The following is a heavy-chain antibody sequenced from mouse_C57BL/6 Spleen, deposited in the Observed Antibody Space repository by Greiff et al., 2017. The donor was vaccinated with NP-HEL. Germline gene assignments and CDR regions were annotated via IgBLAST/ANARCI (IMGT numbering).Heavy chain of an antibody. CDR3: ARRAYGDYFDY. J-gene: IGHJ2*01. V-gene: IGHV3-6*01. CDR2: ISYDGSN. D-gene: IGHD1-1*02. Sequence: EVQLQQSGPGLVKPSQSLSLTCSVTGYSITSGYYWNWIRQFPGNKLEWMGYISYDGSNNYNPSLKNRISITRDTSKNQFFLKLNSVTTEDTATYYCARRAYGDYFDYWGQGTTLTVSS. CDR1: GYSITSGYY.